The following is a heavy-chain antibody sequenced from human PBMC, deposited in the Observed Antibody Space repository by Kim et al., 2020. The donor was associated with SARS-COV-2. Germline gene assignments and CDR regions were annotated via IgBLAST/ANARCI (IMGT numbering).Heavy chain of an antibody. Sequence: SETLSLTCTVSGGSISSGGYYWSWIRQHPGKGLEWIGYIYYSGSTYYNPSLKSRVTISVDTSKNQFSLKLSSVTAADTAVYYCARAFGRYYGSGSYRYFDYWGQGTLVTVSS. V-gene: IGHV4-31*03. CDR3: ARAFGRYYGSGSYRYFDY. CDR1: GGSISSGGYY. D-gene: IGHD3-10*01. J-gene: IGHJ4*02. CDR2: IYYSGST.